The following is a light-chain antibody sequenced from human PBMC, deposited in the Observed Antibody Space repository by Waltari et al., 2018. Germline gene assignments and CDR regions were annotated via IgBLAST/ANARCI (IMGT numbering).Light chain of an antibody. CDR2: NVS. CDR1: QSVGTN. CDR3: QQHRTWPS. J-gene: IGKJ4*01. Sequence: EIVMTQSPATLSVLPGERATLSCRASQSVGTNLAWYQQTPGQAPRLLIYNVSTRAIDIPFRFSGSGSATEFTLTISSLQSEDFALYFCQQHRTWPSFGGGTKVEIK. V-gene: IGKV3-15*01.